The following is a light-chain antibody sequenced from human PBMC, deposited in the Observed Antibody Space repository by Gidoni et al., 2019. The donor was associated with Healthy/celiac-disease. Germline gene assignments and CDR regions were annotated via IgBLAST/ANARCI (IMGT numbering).Light chain of an antibody. CDR2: GAS. CDR1: QSVSSSY. Sequence: DIVLTQSPGTLSLSPGERATISCRASQSVSSSYLAWYQQKPGQAPRLLIYGASSRATGIPDRFSGSGSGTDFTLTISRLEPEDFAVYYCQQYGSSPPIXFXQGTRLEIK. V-gene: IGKV3-20*01. CDR3: QQYGSSPPIX. J-gene: IGKJ5*01.